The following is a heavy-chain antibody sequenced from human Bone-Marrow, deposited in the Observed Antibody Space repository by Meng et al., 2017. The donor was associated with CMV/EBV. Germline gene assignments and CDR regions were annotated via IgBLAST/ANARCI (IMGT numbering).Heavy chain of an antibody. J-gene: IGHJ6*02. CDR3: AREQIVVVPAASWVGYYYYYGMDV. Sequence: SVKVSCKASGGTFSSYAISWVRQAPGQGLEWMGGIIPIFGTANYAQKFQGRVTITTDESTSTAYMELSSLRSEDTAVYYCAREQIVVVPAASWVGYYYYYGMDVWGQGTTVTVSS. CDR1: GGTFSSYA. D-gene: IGHD2-2*01. V-gene: IGHV1-69*05. CDR2: IIPIFGTA.